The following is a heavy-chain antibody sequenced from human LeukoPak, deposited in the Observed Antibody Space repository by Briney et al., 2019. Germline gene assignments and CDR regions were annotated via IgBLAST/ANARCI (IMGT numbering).Heavy chain of an antibody. D-gene: IGHD3-10*01. CDR3: AKDPYYYGSGSYLD. V-gene: IGHV3-23*01. Sequence: GGSLRLSCAASGFTFSSYGMHWVRQAPGKGLEWVSAISGSGGSTYYADSVKGRFTISRDNSKNTLYLQMNRLRAEDTAVYYCAKDPYYYGSGSYLDWGQGTLVTVSS. CDR2: ISGSGGST. CDR1: GFTFSSYG. J-gene: IGHJ4*02.